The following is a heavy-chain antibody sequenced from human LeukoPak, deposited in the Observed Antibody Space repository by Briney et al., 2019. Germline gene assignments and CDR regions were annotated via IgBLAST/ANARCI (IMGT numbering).Heavy chain of an antibody. D-gene: IGHD6-6*01. V-gene: IGHV3-9*01. CDR1: GFTFDDYA. CDR3: VKASSSSPQYNWFDA. Sequence: GGSLRLSCAASGFTFDDYAMHWVRQAPGKGLEWVSGISWNSGSIGYADSVKGRFTISRDNSKNTLYLQMNSLRAEDTALYYCVKASSSSPQYNWFDAWGQGTLVTVSS. J-gene: IGHJ5*02. CDR2: ISWNSGSI.